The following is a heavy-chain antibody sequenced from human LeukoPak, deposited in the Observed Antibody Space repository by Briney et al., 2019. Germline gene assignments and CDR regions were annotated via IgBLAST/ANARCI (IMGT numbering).Heavy chain of an antibody. J-gene: IGHJ6*02. Sequence: GGSLRLSCAASGFTFSNYWMSWVRRAPGKGLEWVSVIYSGGSTYYADSVKGRFTISRDNSKNTLYLQMNSLRAEDTAVYYCARVIPLYYGMDVWGQGTTVTVSS. D-gene: IGHD2-2*02. CDR3: ARVIPLYYGMDV. CDR1: GFTFSNYW. V-gene: IGHV3-53*01. CDR2: IYSGGST.